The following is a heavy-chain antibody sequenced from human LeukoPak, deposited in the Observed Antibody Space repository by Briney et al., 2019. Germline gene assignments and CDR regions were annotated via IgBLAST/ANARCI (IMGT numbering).Heavy chain of an antibody. V-gene: IGHV3-11*01. Sequence: PGGSLRLSCAASGFTVSSNYMSWIRQAPGKGLEWVSYISSSGSTIYYADSVKGRFTISRDNAKNSLYLQMNSLRAEDTAVYYCARGAPAKSYYDFWSGYYSTPPSSATFDYWGQGTLVTVSS. CDR1: GFTVSSNY. CDR2: ISSSGSTI. CDR3: ARGAPAKSYYDFWSGYYSTPPSSATFDY. J-gene: IGHJ4*02. D-gene: IGHD3-3*01.